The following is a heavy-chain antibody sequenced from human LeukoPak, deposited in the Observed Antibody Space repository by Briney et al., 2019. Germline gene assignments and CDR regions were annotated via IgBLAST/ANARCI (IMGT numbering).Heavy chain of an antibody. CDR3: AKVRGYGDYAPLAY. D-gene: IGHD4-17*01. CDR2: ISGSGGST. CDR1: GFTFSSYA. V-gene: IGHV3-23*01. Sequence: QPGGSLRLSCAASGFTFSSYAMSWVRQAPGKGLEWVSAISGSGGSTYYADSVKGRFTISRDNSMNTLYLQMNSLRAEDTAVYYCAKVRGYGDYAPLAYWGQGTLVTVSS. J-gene: IGHJ4*02.